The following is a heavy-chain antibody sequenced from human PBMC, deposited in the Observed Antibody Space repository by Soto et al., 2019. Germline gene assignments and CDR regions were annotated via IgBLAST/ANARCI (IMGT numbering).Heavy chain of an antibody. CDR3: ARAKGYTGYDLFY. J-gene: IGHJ4*02. V-gene: IGHV4-34*01. D-gene: IGHD5-12*01. CDR1: GGSFSDYY. CDR2: VTHSGGT. Sequence: PSETLSLTCAVYGGSFSDYYWSWIRQPPGKGLEWIGEVTHSGGTNYNPSLKSRVTISVDTSKNQFSLRLSSVTAADTAVYYCARAKGYTGYDLFYWGQGTLVTVSS.